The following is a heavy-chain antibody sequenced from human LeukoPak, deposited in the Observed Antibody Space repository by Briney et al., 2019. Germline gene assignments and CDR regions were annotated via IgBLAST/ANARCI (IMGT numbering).Heavy chain of an antibody. CDR3: AKDPYHEQQMYFDY. Sequence: PGGSLRLSCAASGFTFSSYAMSWVRQAPGKGLEWVSAISGSGGSTYYADSVKGRFTISRDNPKNTLYLQMNSLRAEDTAVYYCAKDPYHEQQMYFDYWGQGTLVTVSS. D-gene: IGHD6-13*01. V-gene: IGHV3-23*01. J-gene: IGHJ4*02. CDR1: GFTFSSYA. CDR2: ISGSGGST.